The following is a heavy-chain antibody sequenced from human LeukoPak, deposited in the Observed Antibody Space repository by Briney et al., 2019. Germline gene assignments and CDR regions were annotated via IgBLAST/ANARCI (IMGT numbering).Heavy chain of an antibody. CDR2: IYHSGST. D-gene: IGHD2-2*01. CDR3: AREDIVVVPAAVGAFDI. Sequence: SETLSLTCAVSGYSISSGYYWGWIRQPPGKGLEWIGSIYHSGSTYYNPSLKSRVTISVDTSKNQFSLKLSSVTAADTAVYYCAREDIVVVPAAVGAFDIWGQGTMVTVSS. V-gene: IGHV4-38-2*02. J-gene: IGHJ3*02. CDR1: GYSISSGYY.